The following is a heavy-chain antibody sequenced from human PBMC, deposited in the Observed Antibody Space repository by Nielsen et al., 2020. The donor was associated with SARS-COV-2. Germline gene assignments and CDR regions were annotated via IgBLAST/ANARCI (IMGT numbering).Heavy chain of an antibody. J-gene: IGHJ4*02. V-gene: IGHV5-51*01. CDR2: IYPGDSDI. CDR1: GYIFTDYW. CDR3: AKGGDNSGSYFDH. Sequence: GESLKISCQASGYIFTDYWIGWVRQMPGKGLEWMGIIYPGDSDITYSPSFQGQVTISADNSISAAYLQWSSLKASDTAMYYCAKGGDNSGSYFDHWGQGTLLTVSS. D-gene: IGHD4-23*01.